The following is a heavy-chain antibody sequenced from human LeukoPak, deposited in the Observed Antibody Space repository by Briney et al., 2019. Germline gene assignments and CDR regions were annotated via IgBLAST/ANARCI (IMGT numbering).Heavy chain of an antibody. CDR1: GFTFSSYG. Sequence: GGSLRLSCAASGFTFSSYGMHWVRQAPGKGLEWVAVISYDGSNKYYADSVKGRFTISRDNSKNTLYLQMNSLRAEDTAVYYCAKDFNTVTTFAVDIWGQGTMVTVSS. J-gene: IGHJ3*02. CDR3: AKDFNTVTTFAVDI. CDR2: ISYDGSNK. D-gene: IGHD4-17*01. V-gene: IGHV3-30*18.